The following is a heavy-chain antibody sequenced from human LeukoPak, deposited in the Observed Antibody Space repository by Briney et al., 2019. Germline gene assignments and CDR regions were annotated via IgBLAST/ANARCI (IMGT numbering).Heavy chain of an antibody. Sequence: SETLSLTCTVSGGSTSRYYWSWIRQPPGKSLEWIGYIYDSGSTAYNPSLKSRVTISIDTSNNRFSLNLTSVTAADTAVYYCARVRRSRSAIMKANWYFDLWGRGTLVTVSS. V-gene: IGHV4-59*01. J-gene: IGHJ2*01. CDR3: ARVRRSRSAIMKANWYFDL. D-gene: IGHD2-21*02. CDR2: IYDSGST. CDR1: GGSTSRYY.